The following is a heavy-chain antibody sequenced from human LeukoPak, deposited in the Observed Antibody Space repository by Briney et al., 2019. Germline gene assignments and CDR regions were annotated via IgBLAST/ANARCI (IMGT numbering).Heavy chain of an antibody. CDR3: ARASQQWLAGNYYYYMDV. CDR2: ISSGVRTI. V-gene: IGHV3-48*02. D-gene: IGHD6-19*01. Sequence: PGGSLRLSCAASGFTFSIYSMNWVRQAPGEGLGCVSYISSGVRTIYYADSVKGRFTISRDNARNSLYLQMNSLTDEDTAVYYCARASQQWLAGNYYYYMDVWGKGTTVTVSS. J-gene: IGHJ6*03. CDR1: GFTFSIYS.